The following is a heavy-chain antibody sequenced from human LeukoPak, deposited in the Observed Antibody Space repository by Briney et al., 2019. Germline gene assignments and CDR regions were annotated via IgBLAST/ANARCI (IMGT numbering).Heavy chain of an antibody. Sequence: ASVKVSCKASGYTFTSYDINWVRQATGQGLEWMGWMNPNSGNTGYAQKFQGRVTITRNTSISTAYMELSSLRSEDTAVYYCARGSLGYCSGGSCPYYYYYYMDVWGKGTTVTVSS. J-gene: IGHJ6*03. CDR1: GYTFTSYD. CDR2: MNPNSGNT. V-gene: IGHV1-8*01. CDR3: ARGSLGYCSGGSCPYYYYYYMDV. D-gene: IGHD2-15*01.